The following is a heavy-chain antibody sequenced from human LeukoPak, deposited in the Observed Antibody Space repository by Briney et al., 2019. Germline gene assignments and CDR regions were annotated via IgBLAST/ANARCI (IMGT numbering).Heavy chain of an antibody. CDR1: GFTVSSNY. J-gene: IGHJ5*02. V-gene: IGHV3-53*01. CDR2: LYSGGTT. CDR3: ARANGGNDDSSGYYLS. D-gene: IGHD3-22*01. Sequence: GGSLRLSCTASGFTVSSNYMSWVRQAPGKGLEWVSVLYSGGTTYYTDSVKGRFTISRDNAKNTLYLQMNSLRAEDTAVYYCARANGGNDDSSGYYLSWGQGTLVTVSS.